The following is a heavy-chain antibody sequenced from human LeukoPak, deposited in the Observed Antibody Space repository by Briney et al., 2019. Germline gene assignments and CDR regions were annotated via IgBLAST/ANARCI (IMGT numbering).Heavy chain of an antibody. J-gene: IGHJ4*02. CDR3: ARARVKLTYYFDY. CDR1: GGSFNGYY. CDR2: INHSGST. Sequence: SETLSLTCAVYGGSFNGYYWSWIRQPPGKGLEWIGEINHSGSTNYNPSLKSRVTISVDTSKNQFSLKLSSVTAADTAVYYCARARVKLTYYFDYWGQGTLVTVSS. D-gene: IGHD1-1*01. V-gene: IGHV4-34*01.